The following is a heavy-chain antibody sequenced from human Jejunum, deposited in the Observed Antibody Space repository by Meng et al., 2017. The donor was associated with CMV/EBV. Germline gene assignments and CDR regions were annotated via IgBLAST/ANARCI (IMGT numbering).Heavy chain of an antibody. J-gene: IGHJ3*02. D-gene: IGHD3-22*01. CDR3: ARGAYYSDSPDYQNPDAFDI. CDR2: SNYDGTVT. Sequence: IHWLRQSTGKGLVWVSRSNYDGTVTNYADSVKGRFTISRDNGRNTLYLQMDSLRAEDTAVYYCARGAYYSDSPDYQNPDAFDIWGQGTMVTVSS. V-gene: IGHV3-74*01.